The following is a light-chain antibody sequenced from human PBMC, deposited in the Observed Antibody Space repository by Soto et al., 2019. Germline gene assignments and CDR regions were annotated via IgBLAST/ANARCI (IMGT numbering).Light chain of an antibody. CDR1: QSVLYNSDNKNY. CDR2: WAS. V-gene: IGKV4-1*01. J-gene: IGKJ4*01. CDR3: QQYYTTLS. Sequence: DIVMTQSPDSLAVSLGERATINCKSSQSVLYNSDNKNYLAWYQQKAGQPPKLLIYWASTRDSGVPDRFSGSGSGADFTLTINNLQAQYVAVYYCQQYYTTLSFGAGTKVEIK.